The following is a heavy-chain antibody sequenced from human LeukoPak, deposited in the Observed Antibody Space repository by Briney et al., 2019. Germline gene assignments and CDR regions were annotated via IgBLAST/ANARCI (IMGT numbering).Heavy chain of an antibody. CDR2: IYYSGST. D-gene: IGHD4-17*01. Sequence: PSETLSLTCTVSGGSISSSSYYWGWIRQPPGKGLEWIGSIYYSGSTYYNPSLKSRVTISVDTSKNQFSLKLSSVTAADTAVYYCARDGGDYDTGNWFDPWGQGTLVTVSS. CDR1: GGSISSSSYY. CDR3: ARDGGDYDTGNWFDP. V-gene: IGHV4-39*07. J-gene: IGHJ5*02.